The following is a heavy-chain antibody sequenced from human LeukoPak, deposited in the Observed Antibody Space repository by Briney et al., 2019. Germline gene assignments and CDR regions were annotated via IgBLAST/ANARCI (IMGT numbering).Heavy chain of an antibody. J-gene: IGHJ5*02. V-gene: IGHV1-8*01. D-gene: IGHD3-10*01. Sequence: GASVKVSFTASGFTFTSYDINWVRQASGQGLEWMGWMNPNNGNTGYAQKFQGRVTMTRDTSISTAYMELRGLRSEDTAVYYCVRDGEGVAISVNYWFDPWGQGTLVTVSS. CDR1: GFTFTSYD. CDR2: MNPNNGNT. CDR3: VRDGEGVAISVNYWFDP.